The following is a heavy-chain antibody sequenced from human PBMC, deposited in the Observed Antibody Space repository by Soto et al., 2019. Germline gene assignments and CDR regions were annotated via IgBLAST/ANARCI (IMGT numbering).Heavy chain of an antibody. D-gene: IGHD2-8*01. CDR2: IYYSGTT. J-gene: IGHJ6*02. V-gene: IGHV4-30-4*01. Sequence: QVQLQESGPGLVKPSQTLSLTCTVSGGSISSGEYYWSWIRQPPGEGLEWIGNIYYSGTTYNNPSLKSRVTISVDTSNNQFSLKLSSVTAADTAEYYCARDGGFCTNGVCPVYYYYGMDVWGQGTTVTVSS. CDR1: GGSISSGEYY. CDR3: ARDGGFCTNGVCPVYYYYGMDV.